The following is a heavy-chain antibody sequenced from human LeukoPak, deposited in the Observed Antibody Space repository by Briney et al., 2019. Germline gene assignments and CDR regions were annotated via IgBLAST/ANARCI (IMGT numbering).Heavy chain of an antibody. J-gene: IGHJ4*02. V-gene: IGHV3-9*01. D-gene: IGHD2-15*01. CDR1: GFTFNNYA. CDR2: INWNSGST. Sequence: GGSLRLSCAAYGFTFNNYAMYWVRQVPGKGLEWVSGINWNSGSTVYADSVKGRFTISRDNSKNALYLQMNSLRAEDTAFYYCAKRSCSGGRCYFDYWGQGTLVTVSS. CDR3: AKRSCSGGRCYFDY.